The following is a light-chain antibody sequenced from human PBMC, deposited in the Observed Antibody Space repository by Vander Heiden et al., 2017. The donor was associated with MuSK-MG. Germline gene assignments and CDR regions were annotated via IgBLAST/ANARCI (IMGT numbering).Light chain of an antibody. Sequence: QSVLTQPPSASGTPGQRVTISCSGSSSNIGSNTVNWYQQLPGPAPKLLTYRNNQRPSGVPDRFSGSKSGTSASLAISGLQSEDEADYYCAAWDDSLNAVVFGGGTKLTVL. CDR3: AAWDDSLNAVV. CDR2: RNN. CDR1: SSNIGSNT. J-gene: IGLJ2*01. V-gene: IGLV1-44*01.